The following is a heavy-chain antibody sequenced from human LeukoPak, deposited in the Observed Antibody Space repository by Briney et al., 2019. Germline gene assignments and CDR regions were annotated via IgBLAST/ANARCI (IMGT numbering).Heavy chain of an antibody. D-gene: IGHD4-17*01. Sequence: GGSLRLSCAASGFTFNNFALSWVRQAPGKGLEWVSSISASVYSTYYADSVTGRFTISRDNSKNMVYLQMDGLRAEDTAVYHCANLRTYYGDFFDYWGQGTLVTVSS. CDR2: ISASVYST. CDR3: ANLRTYYGDFFDY. V-gene: IGHV3-23*01. CDR1: GFTFNNFA. J-gene: IGHJ4*02.